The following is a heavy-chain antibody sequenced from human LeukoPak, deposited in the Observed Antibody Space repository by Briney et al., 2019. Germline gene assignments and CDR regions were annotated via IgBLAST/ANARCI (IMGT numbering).Heavy chain of an antibody. CDR3: ASDYSGSGLYFDY. J-gene: IGHJ4*02. CDR1: AGSSSSSSYD. V-gene: IGHV4-39*07. D-gene: IGHD3-10*01. CDR2: IDDSGGA. Sequence: SSETLSRTCSVSAGSSSSSSYDWGWLGRPPGRGRGWVGSIDDSGGAYYIPGIKSRVTISIDVSKNQHFLKLSSVTTAVTAGDYCASDYSGSGLYFDYWGQGTMVTVSS.